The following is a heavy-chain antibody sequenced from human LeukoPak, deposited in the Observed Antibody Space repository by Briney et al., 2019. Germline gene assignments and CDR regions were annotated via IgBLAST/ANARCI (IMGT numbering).Heavy chain of an antibody. Sequence: SETLSLTCTVSGGSISSYYWSWIRQPPGKGLEWIGYIYYSGSTNYNPSLKSRVTISVDTSKNQFSLRLSFVTAADTAVYYCARAQVVLYTDDYGDYRNYYGMDVWGKGTTVTVSS. D-gene: IGHD4-17*01. CDR3: ARAQVVLYTDDYGDYRNYYGMDV. CDR2: IYYSGST. CDR1: GGSISSYY. J-gene: IGHJ6*04. V-gene: IGHV4-59*01.